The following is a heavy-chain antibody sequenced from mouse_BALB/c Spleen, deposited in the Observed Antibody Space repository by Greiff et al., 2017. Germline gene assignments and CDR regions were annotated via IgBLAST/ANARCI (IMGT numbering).Heavy chain of an antibody. CDR3: ARGDYEGIFAY. D-gene: IGHD2-4*01. Sequence: EVQLQESGGGLVQPGGSRKLSCSASGFTFSSFGMHWVRQAPEKGLEWVAYISSGSSTIYYADTVKGRFTISRDNPKNTLFLQMTSLRSEDTAMYYCARGDYEGIFAYWGQGTLVTVSA. CDR2: ISSGSSTI. CDR1: GFTFSSFG. J-gene: IGHJ3*01. V-gene: IGHV5-17*02.